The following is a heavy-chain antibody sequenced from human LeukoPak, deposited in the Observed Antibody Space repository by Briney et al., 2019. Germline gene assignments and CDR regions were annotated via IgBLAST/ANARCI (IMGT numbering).Heavy chain of an antibody. D-gene: IGHD5-12*01. J-gene: IGHJ6*03. CDR3: AREGLRFDLYYYYMDV. Sequence: KPSETLSLTCTVSSGSISTSNYYWGWVRQPPGKALEWIGNIFYSGGTYYSPSLKSRVTISVDTSKNQFSLKLSSVTAADTAVYYCAREGLRFDLYYYYMDVWGKGTTVTVSS. V-gene: IGHV4-39*07. CDR2: IFYSGGT. CDR1: SGSISTSNYY.